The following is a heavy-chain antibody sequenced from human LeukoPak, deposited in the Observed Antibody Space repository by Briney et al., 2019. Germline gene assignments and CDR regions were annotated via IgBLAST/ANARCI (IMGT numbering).Heavy chain of an antibody. CDR1: DDSITIYY. CDR2: IDHTGST. J-gene: IGHJ6*03. V-gene: IGHV4-59*01. CDR3: ARGRVSSNTWYSTYYYYFYMDV. D-gene: IGHD6-13*01. Sequence: SETLSLTCTVSDDSITIYYWTWIRQPPGKGLEWIGYIDHTGSTNYNPSLNSRVTISRDTSKNHFSLELTSATAADTAVYSCARGRVSSNTWYSTYYYYFYMDVWGKGTTVTVSS.